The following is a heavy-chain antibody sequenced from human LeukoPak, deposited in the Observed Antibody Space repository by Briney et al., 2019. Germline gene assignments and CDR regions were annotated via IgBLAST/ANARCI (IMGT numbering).Heavy chain of an antibody. D-gene: IGHD3-22*01. J-gene: IGHJ6*02. Sequence: GRSLRLSCAASGFTFSSYGMHWVRQAPGKGLEWVAVISYDGSNKYYADSVKGRFTISRDNSKNTLYLQMNSLRAEDTAVYYCARGVSSGLYYYYGMDVWGQGTTVTVSS. CDR3: ARGVSSGLYYYYGMDV. V-gene: IGHV3-30*19. CDR2: ISYDGSNK. CDR1: GFTFSSYG.